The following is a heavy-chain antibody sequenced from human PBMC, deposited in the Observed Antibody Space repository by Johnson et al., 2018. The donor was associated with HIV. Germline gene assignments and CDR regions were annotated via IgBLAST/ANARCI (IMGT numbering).Heavy chain of an antibody. CDR2: ISSSGSTI. J-gene: IGHJ3*02. CDR3: AREGTWGSNDAFDI. Sequence: QVQLVESGGGLVKPGGSLRLSCAASGFTFSDYYMSWIRQAPGKGLEWVSYISSSGSTIYYADSVECRFNISRDNAKNSLYLQMNSLRAEDTAVYYCAREGTWGSNDAFDIWGQGTMVTVSS. D-gene: IGHD7-27*01. V-gene: IGHV3-11*04. CDR1: GFTFSDYY.